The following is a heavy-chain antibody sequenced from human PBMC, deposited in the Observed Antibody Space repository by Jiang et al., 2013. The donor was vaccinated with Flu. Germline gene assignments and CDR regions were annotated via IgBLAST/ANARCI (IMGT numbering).Heavy chain of an antibody. CDR1: GSGYVFTRYW. Sequence: QLVESGAEMKKPGESLKISCKGSGSGYVFTRYWIGWVRQMPGKGLEWMGIIHPGDSNPRYSPSFQGQVTISADNSISTAYLQWSGLKASDTAIYYCISGPRDGYNYRGPDYWGQGALVTVSS. CDR3: ISGPRDGYNYRGPDY. J-gene: IGHJ4*02. CDR2: IHPGDSNP. V-gene: IGHV5-51*01. D-gene: IGHD5-24*01.